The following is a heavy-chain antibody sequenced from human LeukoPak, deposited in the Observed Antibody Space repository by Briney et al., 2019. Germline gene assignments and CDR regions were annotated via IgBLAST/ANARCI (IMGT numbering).Heavy chain of an antibody. V-gene: IGHV3-23*01. CDR3: AKTSRRYSSSSDGFDY. Sequence: GGSLRLSCAASGFTFSSYAMSWVRQAPGKGLEWVSAISGSGGSTYYADSVKGRFTISRDNSKNTLYLQMNSLGAEDTAVYYCAKTSRRYSSSSDGFDYWGQGTLVTVSS. CDR1: GFTFSSYA. J-gene: IGHJ4*02. D-gene: IGHD6-6*01. CDR2: ISGSGGST.